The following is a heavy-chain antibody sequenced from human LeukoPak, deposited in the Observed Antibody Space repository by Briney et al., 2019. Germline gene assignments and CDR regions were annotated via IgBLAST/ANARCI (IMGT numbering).Heavy chain of an antibody. CDR2: IKSKTDGGTT. V-gene: IGHV3-15*01. CDR3: TTDQTSPMTTVTTGY. J-gene: IGHJ4*02. Sequence: GGSLRLSCAASGFTFSNAWMSWVRQAPGKGLEWVGCIKSKTDGGTTDYAAPVKGRFTISRDDSKNTLYLQMNSLKTEDTAVYYCTTDQTSPMTTVTTGYWGQGTLVTVSS. D-gene: IGHD4-17*01. CDR1: GFTFSNAW.